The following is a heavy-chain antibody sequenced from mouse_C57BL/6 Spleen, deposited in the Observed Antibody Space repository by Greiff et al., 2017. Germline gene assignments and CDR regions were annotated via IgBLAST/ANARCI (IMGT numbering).Heavy chain of an antibody. D-gene: IGHD2-1*01. CDR2: ISSGGDYI. J-gene: IGHJ1*03. CDR3: TRDGEYGNYEGLWYFDV. CDR1: GFTFSSYA. Sequence: EVMLVESGEGLVKPGGSLTLSCAASGFTFSSYAMSWVRQTPEKRLEWVAYISSGGDYIYYADTVKGRFTISRDNARNTLYLQMSSLKSEDTAMYYCTRDGEYGNYEGLWYFDVWGTGTTVTVSS. V-gene: IGHV5-9-1*02.